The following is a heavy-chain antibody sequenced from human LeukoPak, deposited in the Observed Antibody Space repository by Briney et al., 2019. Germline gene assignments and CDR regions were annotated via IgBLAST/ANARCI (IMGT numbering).Heavy chain of an antibody. CDR3: ARAWSGTQYYFDY. V-gene: IGHV3-66*01. J-gene: IGHJ4*02. CDR1: GFTVSSNY. CDR2: IYSGGST. D-gene: IGHD1-26*01. Sequence: PGGSLRLSCAASGFTVSSNYMSWVRQAPGKGLEWVSIIYSGGSTYYAGSVKGRFTISRDNSKNTLYLQMNSLRAEDTAVYYCARAWSGTQYYFDYWGQGTLVTVSS.